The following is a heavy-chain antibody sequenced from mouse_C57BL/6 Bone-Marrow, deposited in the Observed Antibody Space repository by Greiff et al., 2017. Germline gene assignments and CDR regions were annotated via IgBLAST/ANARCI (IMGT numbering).Heavy chain of an antibody. CDR2: IHPNSGST. J-gene: IGHJ4*01. V-gene: IGHV1-64*01. CDR3: ARLRYSNYGYAMDY. D-gene: IGHD2-5*01. Sequence: QVQLKQPGAELVKPGASVKLSCKASGYTFTSYWMHWVKQRPGQGLEWIGMIHPNSGSTNYNEKFKSKATLTVDKSSSTAYMQISSLTSEDSAVYYCARLRYSNYGYAMDYWGQGTSVTVSS. CDR1: GYTFTSYW.